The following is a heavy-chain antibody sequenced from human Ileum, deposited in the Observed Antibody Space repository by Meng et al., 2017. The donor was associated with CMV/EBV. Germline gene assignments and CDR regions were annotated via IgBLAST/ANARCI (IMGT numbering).Heavy chain of an antibody. J-gene: IGHJ4*02. Sequence: GNSMRSSHYYWGWSRQPPGKGPEYIGTIFYRGNTWYHPSLKSRVTLSVDTSKNQFSLTLLSVTAADTAVYYCARAQDFGDYEAFDSWSQGTLVTVSS. CDR3: ARAQDFGDYEAFDS. V-gene: IGHV4-39*07. CDR2: IFYRGNT. CDR1: GNSMRSSHYY. D-gene: IGHD4-17*01.